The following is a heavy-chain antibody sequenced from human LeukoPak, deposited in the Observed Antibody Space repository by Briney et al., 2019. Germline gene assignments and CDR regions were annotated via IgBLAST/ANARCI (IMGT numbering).Heavy chain of an antibody. V-gene: IGHV3-23*01. J-gene: IGHJ4*02. D-gene: IGHD3-22*01. CDR2: ISGSAVST. CDR3: AKGGSYSDSSDYYFRFDH. Sequence: PGGSLRLSCAASGFTFSSCAMSWVRQAPGKGLEWVSGISGSAVSTYYADSVKGRFTVSRDNSQNTLYLQMNSLRAEDTAVYYCAKGGSYSDSSDYYFRFDHWGQGTLVTVSS. CDR1: GFTFSSCA.